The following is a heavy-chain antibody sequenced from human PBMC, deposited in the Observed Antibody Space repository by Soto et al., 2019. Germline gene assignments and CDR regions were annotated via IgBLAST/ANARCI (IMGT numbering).Heavy chain of an antibody. V-gene: IGHV5-10-1*01. J-gene: IGHJ4*02. CDR2: IDPSDSQT. Sequence: PGEPLKISCKGSGYSFAGYWITWVRQKPGKGLEWMGRIDPSDSQTYYSPSFRGHVTISVTKSITTVFLQWSSLRAADTAMYYYASQIYDSDTRPNYLCYFDSVAQGPPVTVSS. D-gene: IGHD3-22*01. CDR1: GYSFAGYW. CDR3: ASQIYDSDTRPNYLCYFDS.